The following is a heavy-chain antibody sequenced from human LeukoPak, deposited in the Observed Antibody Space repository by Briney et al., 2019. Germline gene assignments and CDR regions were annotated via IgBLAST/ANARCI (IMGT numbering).Heavy chain of an antibody. J-gene: IGHJ4*02. CDR1: GGTFSSYA. Sequence: ASVKASCKASGGTFSSYAISWVRQAPGQGLEWMGGIIPIFGTANYAQKFQGRVTITADESTSTAYMELSSLRSEDTAVYYCARDRLRRYYDSSDQIYYFDYWGQGTLVTVSS. CDR2: IIPIFGTA. CDR3: ARDRLRRYYDSSDQIYYFDY. D-gene: IGHD3-22*01. V-gene: IGHV1-69*01.